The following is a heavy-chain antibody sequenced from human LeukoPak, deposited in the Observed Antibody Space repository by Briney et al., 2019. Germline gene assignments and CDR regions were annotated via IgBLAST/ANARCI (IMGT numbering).Heavy chain of an antibody. CDR1: GHTFTDKF. V-gene: IGHV1-2*02. J-gene: IGHJ4*02. CDR3: ARVASSRGPFDY. D-gene: IGHD6-13*01. Sequence: ASVKVSCKASGHTFTDKFMHWVRQAPGQGLERMGWINPNTGDTKYAQKFQGRVTMTRETSISTAYMELSRLRSDDTAVYFCARVASSRGPFDYWGQGTLVTVSS. CDR2: INPNTGDT.